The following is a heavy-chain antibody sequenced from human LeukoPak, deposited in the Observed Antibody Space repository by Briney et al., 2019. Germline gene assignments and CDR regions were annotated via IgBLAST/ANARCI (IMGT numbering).Heavy chain of an antibody. CDR1: GFTFSSYW. D-gene: IGHD5-24*01. Sequence: GGSLRLSCAASGFTFSSYWMHWVRQAPGKGLVWVSRINSGGSSTSYADSVKGRFTISRDNAKNTLYLQMNSLRAEDTAVYYCARERRRDGYTGAFDIWGQGTMVTVSS. V-gene: IGHV3-74*01. CDR2: INSGGSST. CDR3: ARERRRDGYTGAFDI. J-gene: IGHJ3*02.